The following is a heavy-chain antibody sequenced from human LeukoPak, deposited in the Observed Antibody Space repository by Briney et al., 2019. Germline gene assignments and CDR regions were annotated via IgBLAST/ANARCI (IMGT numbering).Heavy chain of an antibody. CDR3: AKGIAVAGT. D-gene: IGHD6-19*01. Sequence: GGSLRLSCAASGFTFSNYAMSWVRQAPGKGLEWVSVISGSGPSTYYADSVKGRFTISRDNSKNTLYLQMNSLRAEDTAVYYCAKGIAVAGTWGQGTLVTVSS. J-gene: IGHJ5*02. CDR1: GFTFSNYA. V-gene: IGHV3-23*01. CDR2: ISGSGPST.